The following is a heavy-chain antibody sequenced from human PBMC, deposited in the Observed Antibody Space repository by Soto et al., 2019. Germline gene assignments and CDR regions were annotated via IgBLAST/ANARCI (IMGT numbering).Heavy chain of an antibody. CDR2: IYYSGST. CDR3: ARDDYSNYVGYYGMDV. J-gene: IGHJ6*02. CDR1: GGSISSGDYY. Sequence: PSETLSLTCTVSGGSISSGDYYWSWIRQPPGKGLEWIGYIYYSGSTYYNPSLKSRVTISVDTSKNQFSLKLSSVTAADTAVYYCARDDYSNYVGYYGMDVWGQGTTVTVS. V-gene: IGHV4-30-4*01. D-gene: IGHD4-4*01.